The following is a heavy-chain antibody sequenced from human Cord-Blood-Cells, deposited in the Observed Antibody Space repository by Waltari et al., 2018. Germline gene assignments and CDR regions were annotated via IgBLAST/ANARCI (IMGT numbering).Heavy chain of an antibody. J-gene: IGHJ4*02. CDR2: INPNRGGT. CDR3: ARDRRRFLEWLLYY. CDR1: GYTFTGYY. D-gene: IGHD3-3*01. Sequence: QVQLVQSGAEVKKPGASVKVSCKASGYTFTGYYMHWVRQAPGQGLEWMGWINPNRGGTNYAQKFQGRVTMTRDTSISTAYMELSRLRSDDTAVYYCARDRRRFLEWLLYYWGQGTLVTVSS. V-gene: IGHV1-2*02.